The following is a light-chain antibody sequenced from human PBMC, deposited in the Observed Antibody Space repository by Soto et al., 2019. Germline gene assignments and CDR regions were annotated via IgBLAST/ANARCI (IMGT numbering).Light chain of an antibody. CDR3: QQSYSTPRT. Sequence: DIQMTQSPSSLSASVEDRATIPCRASKTIKTNLNWYQQKPGKAPQVLIYAASSLQSGVPSRFTGSGSGTDFTLTISSLQSEDFGTYYCQQSYSTPRTFGHGTKLEIK. CDR1: KTIKTN. J-gene: IGKJ2*01. CDR2: AAS. V-gene: IGKV1-39*01.